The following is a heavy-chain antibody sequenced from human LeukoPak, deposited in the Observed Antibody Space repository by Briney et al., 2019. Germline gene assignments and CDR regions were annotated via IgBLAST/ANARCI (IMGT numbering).Heavy chain of an antibody. CDR1: GFTFNRNA. V-gene: IGHV3-30*04. CDR2: ISYDGTYK. CDR3: VRSYSSGSYYFHFDY. D-gene: IGHD3-10*01. J-gene: IGHJ4*02. Sequence: GGSLRLSCAASGFTFNRNAMHWVRQAPGKGLEWVADISYDGTYKYYADSVKGRFTISRDNSRNTLYLQMNSLRREDTAVYYCVRSYSSGSYYFHFDYWGQGTLVTVSS.